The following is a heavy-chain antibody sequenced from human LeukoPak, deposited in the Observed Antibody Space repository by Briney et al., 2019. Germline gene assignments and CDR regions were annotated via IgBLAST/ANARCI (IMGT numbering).Heavy chain of an antibody. D-gene: IGHD6-19*01. Sequence: GGSLRLSCAASGFTFSSYGMHWVRQAPGKGLEWVAVISYDGSNKYYADSVKGRFTISRDNSKNTLYLQMNSLRAEDTAVYYCAKDRIAVAGTPGYWGQGTLVTVSS. CDR1: GFTFSSYG. CDR3: AKDRIAVAGTPGY. CDR2: ISYDGSNK. V-gene: IGHV3-30*18. J-gene: IGHJ4*02.